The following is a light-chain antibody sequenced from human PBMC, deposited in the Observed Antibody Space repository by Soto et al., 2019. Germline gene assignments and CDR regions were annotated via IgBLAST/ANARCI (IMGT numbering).Light chain of an antibody. CDR2: EVS. V-gene: IGLV2-14*01. CDR3: SSYTSSSTLYV. J-gene: IGLJ1*01. CDR1: SSDVGDYSY. Sequence: QSALTQPASVSGSPGQSITISCTGASSDVGDYSYVSWYQHHPGQAPELLIYEVSNRPSGVSNRFSGSKSGNTASLTISGLQAEDEADYYCSSYTSSSTLYVFGSGTKVTVL.